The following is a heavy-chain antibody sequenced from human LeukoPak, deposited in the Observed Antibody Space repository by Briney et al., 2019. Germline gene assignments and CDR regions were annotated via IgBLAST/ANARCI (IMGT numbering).Heavy chain of an antibody. J-gene: IGHJ3*02. CDR2: ISSSGSTI. CDR3: ARDLVATVTPGAFDI. D-gene: IGHD4-11*01. CDR1: GFTFSDYY. Sequence: GGSLRLSCAASGFTFSDYYMSWIRQAPGKGLEWVSYISSSGSTIYYADSVKGRFTISRDNAKNSLYLQMNSLRAEDTAVYYCARDLVATVTPGAFDIWGRGTMVTVSS. V-gene: IGHV3-11*04.